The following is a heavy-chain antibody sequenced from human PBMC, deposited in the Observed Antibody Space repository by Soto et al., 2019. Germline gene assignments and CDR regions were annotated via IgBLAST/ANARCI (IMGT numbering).Heavy chain of an antibody. CDR1: GFTFSSYA. V-gene: IGHV3-23*01. D-gene: IGHD4-17*01. CDR2: ISGSGGST. Sequence: GGSLRLSCAASGFTFSSYAMSWVRQAPGKGLEWVSAISGSGGSTYYADSVKGRFTISRDNSKNTLYLQMNSLRAEDTAVYYCAKFWVRYGDYVLGGAFDIWGQGTMVTVSS. J-gene: IGHJ3*02. CDR3: AKFWVRYGDYVLGGAFDI.